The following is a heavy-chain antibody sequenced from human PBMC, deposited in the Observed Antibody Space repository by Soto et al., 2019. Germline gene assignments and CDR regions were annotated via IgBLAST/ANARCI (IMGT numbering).Heavy chain of an antibody. J-gene: IGHJ5*02. CDR2: ISPYNGNT. CDR3: ARHHGPTTSENWFDP. Sequence: ASVKVSCKASGYSFTTYDISWLRQAPGQGLEWMGRISPYNGNTNYAQNFQDRVTMTADTSSSTAYMELRGLRSDDTAIYYCARHHGPTTSENWFDPWGQGTLVTVSS. V-gene: IGHV1-18*04. CDR1: GYSFTTYD. D-gene: IGHD5-12*01.